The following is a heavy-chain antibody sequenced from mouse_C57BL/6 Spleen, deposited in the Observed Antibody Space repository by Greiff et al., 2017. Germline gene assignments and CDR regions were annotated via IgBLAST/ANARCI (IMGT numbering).Heavy chain of an antibody. D-gene: IGHD2-5*01. V-gene: IGHV1-52*01. CDR1: GYTFTSYW. CDR3: ARGSAYYSNCGYFDV. Sequence: QVQLQQPGAELVRPGSSVKLSCKASGYTFTSYWMHWVKQRPIQGLEWIGNIDPSDSETHYNQKFKDKATLTVDKSSSTAYMQLSSLTSEDSAVYYCARGSAYYSNCGYFDVWGTGTTLTVSS. J-gene: IGHJ1*03. CDR2: IDPSDSET.